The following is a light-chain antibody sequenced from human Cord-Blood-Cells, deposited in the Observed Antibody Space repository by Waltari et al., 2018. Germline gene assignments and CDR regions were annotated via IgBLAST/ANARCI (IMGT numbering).Light chain of an antibody. CDR1: SSDVGSYHL. CDR3: CSYAGSSTFEV. CDR2: EGS. J-gene: IGLJ2*01. V-gene: IGLV2-23*03. Sequence: QSALTQPASVSGSPGQSITISCTGTSSDVGSYHLVSWYHQHPGKAPKLMIYEGSKRPSGVSNRFSGSKSGNTASLTISGLQAEDEADYYCCSYAGSSTFEVFGGGTKLTVL.